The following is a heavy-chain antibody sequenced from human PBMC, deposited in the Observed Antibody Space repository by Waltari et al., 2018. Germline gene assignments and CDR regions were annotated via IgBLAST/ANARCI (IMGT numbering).Heavy chain of an antibody. CDR1: W. V-gene: IGHV3-7*01. Sequence: WMSWVRQAPGKGLEWVANIKQDGSEKYYVDSVKGRFTISRDNAKNSLYLQMNSLRAEDTAVYYCARDHSVYGDYVGELWDYWGQGTLVTVSS. CDR3: ARDHSVYGDYVGELWDY. J-gene: IGHJ4*02. D-gene: IGHD4-17*01. CDR2: IKQDGSEK.